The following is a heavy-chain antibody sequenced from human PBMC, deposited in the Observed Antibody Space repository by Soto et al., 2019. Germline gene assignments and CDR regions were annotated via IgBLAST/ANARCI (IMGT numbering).Heavy chain of an antibody. V-gene: IGHV3-23*01. J-gene: IGHJ4*02. CDR3: AKRLGKLGLQYYFDY. CDR2: ISGSGGST. D-gene: IGHD4-4*01. Sequence: GGSLRLSCAASGFTFSSYAMSWVRQAPGKGLEWVSAISGSGGSTYYADSVKGRFTISRDNSKNTLYLQMNSLRAEDTAVYYCAKRLGKLGLQYYFDYWGQGTLVTVSS. CDR1: GFTFSSYA.